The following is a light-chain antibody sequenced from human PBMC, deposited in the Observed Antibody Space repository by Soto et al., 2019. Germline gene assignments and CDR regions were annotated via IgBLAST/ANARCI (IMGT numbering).Light chain of an antibody. Sequence: EIVMTQSPATLSVSPGERVTLSCRASQNVRGKLAWYQQKPGQAPRLLIYDASSRATGIPAKFSGSESGTEFTLTISSLQSEDFAVYYCQQYNDWPPWTFGQGTKVEIK. V-gene: IGKV3-15*01. J-gene: IGKJ1*01. CDR3: QQYNDWPPWT. CDR2: DAS. CDR1: QNVRGK.